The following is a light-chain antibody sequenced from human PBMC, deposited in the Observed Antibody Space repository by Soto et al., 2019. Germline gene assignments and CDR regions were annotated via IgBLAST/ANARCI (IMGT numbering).Light chain of an antibody. J-gene: IGKJ3*01. CDR1: QSGLYSSDNKNY. V-gene: IGKV4-1*01. CDR2: WAS. Sequence: DIVMTQSPDSLAVSLGERATINCKSSQSGLYSSDNKNYLAWYQQKPGQPPKLLVYWASTRESGVPDRFSGSGSRTDFTLTISSLQAEDVAVYYCQQYYSVPFSFGPGTKVDIK. CDR3: QQYYSVPFS.